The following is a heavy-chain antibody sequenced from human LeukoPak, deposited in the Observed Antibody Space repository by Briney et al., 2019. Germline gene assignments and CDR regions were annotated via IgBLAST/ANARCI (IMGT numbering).Heavy chain of an antibody. CDR2: IDPSDSYT. CDR1: GYSFTSYW. V-gene: IGHV5-10-1*01. Sequence: GESLKISCKGSGYSFTSYWISWVRQMPGKGLEWMWKIDPSDSYTNYSPSFQGHVTISADKSISTAYLQWSSLKASDTAMYYCARHSDRDYYYYGMTVWGQGTTVTVSS. J-gene: IGHJ6*02. D-gene: IGHD3-10*01. CDR3: ARHSDRDYYYYGMTV.